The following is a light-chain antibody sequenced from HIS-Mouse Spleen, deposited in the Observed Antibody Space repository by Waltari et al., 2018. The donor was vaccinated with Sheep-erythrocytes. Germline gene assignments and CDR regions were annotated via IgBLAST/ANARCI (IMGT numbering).Light chain of an antibody. V-gene: IGLV2-11*01. CDR2: DVS. CDR3: QVWDSSTVV. J-gene: IGLJ2*01. CDR1: SSHVGGYNY. Sequence: QSALTQPRSVSGSPGQSVTIPCTGTSSHVGGYNYVSWYQQHPGKAPKLMIYDVSKRPSGVPDRFSGSKSGNTASLTISRAQAGDEADYYCQVWDSSTVVFGGGTKLTVL.